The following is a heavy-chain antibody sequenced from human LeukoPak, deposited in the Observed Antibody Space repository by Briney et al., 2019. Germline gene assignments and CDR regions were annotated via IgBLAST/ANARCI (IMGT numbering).Heavy chain of an antibody. J-gene: IGHJ5*02. Sequence: SETLSLTCAVYGGSFSGYYWSWIRQPPGKGLEWIGEINHSGSTNYNPSLKSRVTISLDTSKNQFSLKLSSVTAADTAVYYSARQQQPVRFNWFDPWGQGALVTHSS. CDR2: INHSGST. D-gene: IGHD6-13*01. V-gene: IGHV4-34*01. CDR3: ARQQQPVRFNWFDP. CDR1: GGSFSGYY.